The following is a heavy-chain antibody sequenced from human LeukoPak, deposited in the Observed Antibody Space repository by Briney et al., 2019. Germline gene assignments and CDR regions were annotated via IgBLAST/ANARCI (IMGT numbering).Heavy chain of an antibody. CDR1: GFTFSSYA. CDR3: AKDKGSYGYWHFDY. Sequence: GGSLRLSCAASGFTFSSYAMSWVRQAPGKGPEWVSGISWNSGSIGYADSVKGRFTISRDNAKNSLYLQMNSLRAEDTALYYCAKDKGSYGYWHFDYWGQGTLVTVSS. CDR2: ISWNSGSI. D-gene: IGHD5-18*01. V-gene: IGHV3-9*01. J-gene: IGHJ4*02.